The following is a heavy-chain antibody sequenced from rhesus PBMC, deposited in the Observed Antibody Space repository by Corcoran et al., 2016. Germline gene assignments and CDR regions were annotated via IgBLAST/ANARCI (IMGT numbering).Heavy chain of an antibody. CDR1: GYTFPSSY. CDR3: TRDRQLRRFDV. J-gene: IGHJ5-1*01. V-gene: IGHV1S9*01. CDR2: INPRNGKV. D-gene: IGHD1-26*01. Sequence: QVQLVQSGAEVKEPGASANLSCKASGYTFPSSYVNWVRQAPGQVLAWMGWINPRNGKVGYAQSFQGRITMTRDTSSKTVYMELRSLRSEDTAVYFCTRDRQLRRFDVWGPGVLVTVSS.